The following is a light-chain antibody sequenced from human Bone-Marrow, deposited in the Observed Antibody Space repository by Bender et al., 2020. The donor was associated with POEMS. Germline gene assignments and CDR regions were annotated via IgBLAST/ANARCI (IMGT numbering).Light chain of an antibody. Sequence: QSALTQPRSVSGSPGQSITISCTGTGSDVGGYNYVSWYQQHAGKVPKLMIYDVSNRPSGISSRFSGSKSGNTASLTISGLQTEDEAHYYCNSYTSSSSWLFGGGTKLTVL. CDR3: NSYTSSSSWL. CDR1: GSDVGGYNY. CDR2: DVS. J-gene: IGLJ3*02. V-gene: IGLV2-14*01.